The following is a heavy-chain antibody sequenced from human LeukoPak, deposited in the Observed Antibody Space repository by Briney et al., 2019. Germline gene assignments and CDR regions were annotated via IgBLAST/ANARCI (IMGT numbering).Heavy chain of an antibody. J-gene: IGHJ3*02. CDR2: IKQDGSEK. V-gene: IGHV3-7*01. D-gene: IGHD2-21*02. Sequence: PGGSLRLSCAASGFTFSSYWMSWVRQAPGKGLEWVANIKQDGSEKYYVDSVKGRFTISRDNAKNSLYLQMNSLRAEDTAVYYCARDYCGGDCYSDIDDAFDIWGQGTMVTVSS. CDR1: GFTFSSYW. CDR3: ARDYCGGDCYSDIDDAFDI.